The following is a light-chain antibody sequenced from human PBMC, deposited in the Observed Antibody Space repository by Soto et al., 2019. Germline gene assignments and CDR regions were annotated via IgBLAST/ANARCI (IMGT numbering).Light chain of an antibody. CDR2: AAS. CDR1: QGIRNY. CDR3: KKYNSAPFT. Sequence: DIQMTKSPSSLYESLGYRVTITCRASQGIRNYLAWYQQKPGKVPKLLIYAASTLQSGVPSRFSGSGSGTDFTLPLSRLQPKDLATYDCKKYNSAPFTFGPGTKVDIK. J-gene: IGKJ3*01. V-gene: IGKV1-27*01.